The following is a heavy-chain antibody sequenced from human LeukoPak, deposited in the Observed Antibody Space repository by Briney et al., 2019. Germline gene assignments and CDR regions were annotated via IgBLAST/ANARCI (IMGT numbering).Heavy chain of an antibody. D-gene: IGHD5-24*01. Sequence: PGGSLRLSRAASGFTFSSYSMNWVRQAPGKGLEWVSSISSNSSYIYYADSVKGRFTIPRDNAKNSLYLQMNSLRAEDTAVYYCARGDGYNYRYWGQGTLVTVSS. J-gene: IGHJ4*02. V-gene: IGHV3-21*01. CDR3: ARGDGYNYRY. CDR1: GFTFSSYS. CDR2: ISSNSSYI.